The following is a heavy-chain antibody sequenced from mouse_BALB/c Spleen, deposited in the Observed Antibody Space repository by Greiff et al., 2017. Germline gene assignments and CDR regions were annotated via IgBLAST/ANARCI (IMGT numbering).Heavy chain of an antibody. Sequence: QVQLQQSGAELMKPGASVKISCKATGYTFSSYWIEWVKQRPGHGLEWIGEILPGSGSTNYNEKFKGKATFTADTSSNTAYMQLSSLTSEDSAVYYCAREGPSTVVARGFAYWGQGTLVTVSA. V-gene: IGHV1-9*01. D-gene: IGHD1-1*01. CDR1: GYTFSSYW. CDR2: ILPGSGST. J-gene: IGHJ3*01. CDR3: AREGPSTVVARGFAY.